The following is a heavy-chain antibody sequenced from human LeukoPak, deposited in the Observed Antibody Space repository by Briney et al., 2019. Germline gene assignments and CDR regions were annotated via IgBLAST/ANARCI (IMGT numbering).Heavy chain of an antibody. CDR3: TRWGPNGNSWYYFDY. Sequence: WGSLRLSCAASGFTFSNAWMSWVCQAPGQGLDWVCRIKSKTDGGTTDYAALVKGRFTISRDDSKNTLYLQMNSLKTEDTAVYYCTRWGPNGNSWYYFDYWGQGTLVTVSS. J-gene: IGHJ4*02. CDR1: GFTFSNAW. V-gene: IGHV3-15*01. D-gene: IGHD2-8*01. CDR2: IKSKTDGGTT.